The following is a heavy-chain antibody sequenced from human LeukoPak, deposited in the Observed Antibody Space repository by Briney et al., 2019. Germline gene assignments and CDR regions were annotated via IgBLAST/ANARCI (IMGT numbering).Heavy chain of an antibody. Sequence: PGGSLRLSCVASVFTFSNVWMAWVRQAPGKGLEWVGRIRSKIDGGTTDYAAPVKGRITISRDDSKSTLYLQMNSLRIEDTAVYYCTTDLPPWGQGSLVTVSS. V-gene: IGHV3-15*01. CDR1: VFTFSNVW. CDR2: IRSKIDGGTT. CDR3: TTDLPP. J-gene: IGHJ5*02.